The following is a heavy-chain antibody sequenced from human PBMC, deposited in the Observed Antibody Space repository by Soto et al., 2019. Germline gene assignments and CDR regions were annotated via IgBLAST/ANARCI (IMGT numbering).Heavy chain of an antibody. V-gene: IGHV3-23*01. CDR1: GFTFSSYA. CDR3: AKEMTSGYYLFDY. D-gene: IGHD3-22*01. CDR2: ISGTGGST. J-gene: IGHJ4*02. Sequence: PGGSLRLSCAASGFTFSSYAMSWVRQTPGKGLEWVSTISGTGGSTYYPDSVKGRFTISRDNSKNTVYLQMNSLRAEDAAVYYCAKEMTSGYYLFDYWGQETLVTVSS.